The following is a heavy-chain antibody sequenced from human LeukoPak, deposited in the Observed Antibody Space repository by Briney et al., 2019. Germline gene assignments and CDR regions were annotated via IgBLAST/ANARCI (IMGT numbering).Heavy chain of an antibody. V-gene: IGHV4-30-2*01. CDR1: GGSISSGGYY. Sequence: SETLSLTCTVSGGSISSGGYYWSWIRQPPGKGLEWIGYIYHSGSTYYNPSLKSRVTISVDTSKNQFSLKLSSVTAADTAVYYCAVQQLENYYYYYGMDVWGQGTTVTVSS. D-gene: IGHD6-13*01. J-gene: IGHJ6*02. CDR2: IYHSGST. CDR3: AVQQLENYYYYYGMDV.